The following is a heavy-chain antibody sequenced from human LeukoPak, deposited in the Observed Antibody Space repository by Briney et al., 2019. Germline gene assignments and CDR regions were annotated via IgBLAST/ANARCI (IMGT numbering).Heavy chain of an antibody. CDR3: SRDSGYCSGGRCWYFDF. Sequence: GASVKVSCKASGYTFTGYYMHWVRQAPGQGLEWMGWINPNSGGTNYAQKFQGRVTMTRDTSISTAYMELSRLRSDDTAMYYCSRDSGYCSGGRCWYFDFWGQGTLVTVSA. J-gene: IGHJ4*02. CDR1: GYTFTGYY. D-gene: IGHD2-15*01. V-gene: IGHV1-2*02. CDR2: INPNSGGT.